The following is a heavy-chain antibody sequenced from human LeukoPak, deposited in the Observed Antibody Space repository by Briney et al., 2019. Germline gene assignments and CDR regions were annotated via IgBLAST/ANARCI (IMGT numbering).Heavy chain of an antibody. Sequence: ASVKVSCKASGYTFTSYGISWVRQAPGQGLEWMGWISAYNGNTNYAQKLQGRVTMTTDTSTSTAYMELRSLRSDDTAVYYCARDKVGPDDSSWFGFDYWGQGTLVTVSS. J-gene: IGHJ4*02. CDR1: GYTFTSYG. D-gene: IGHD6-13*01. CDR3: ARDKVGPDDSSWFGFDY. CDR2: ISAYNGNT. V-gene: IGHV1-18*01.